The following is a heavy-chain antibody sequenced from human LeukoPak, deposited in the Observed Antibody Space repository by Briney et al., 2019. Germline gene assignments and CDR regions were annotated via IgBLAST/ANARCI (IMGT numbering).Heavy chain of an antibody. CDR1: GGSISSYY. CDR2: IYISGST. Sequence: SETLSLTCTVSGGSISSYYWSWIRQPAGKGLEWIGRIYISGSTNYNPSLKSRVTMSVDTSKNQFSLKLSSVTAADTAVYYCARVACGWPYYYYYMDVWGKGTTVTISS. D-gene: IGHD2-21*01. CDR3: ARVACGWPYYYYYMDV. V-gene: IGHV4-4*07. J-gene: IGHJ6*03.